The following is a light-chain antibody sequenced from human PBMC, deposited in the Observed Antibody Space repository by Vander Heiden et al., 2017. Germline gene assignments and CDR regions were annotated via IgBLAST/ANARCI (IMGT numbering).Light chain of an antibody. CDR1: QDVSTW. CDR3: LQFNSFPQT. Sequence: DIQMTQSPSLVSASVGDRVTISCRASQDVSTWVVWYQQKVEKAPQLLIYGASNLQTGVPSRFSGSGSGTDFTLTITSLQPEDFASYLCLQFNSFPQTFGQGTRMEIK. V-gene: IGKV1D-12*01. J-gene: IGKJ5*01. CDR2: GAS.